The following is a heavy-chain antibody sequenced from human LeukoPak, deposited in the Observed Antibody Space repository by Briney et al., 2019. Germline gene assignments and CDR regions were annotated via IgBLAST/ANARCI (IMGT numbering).Heavy chain of an antibody. CDR1: GGSISSSSYY. J-gene: IGHJ5*02. V-gene: IGHV4-39*01. D-gene: IGHD6-19*01. Sequence: SETLSLTCTVSGGSISSSSYYWGWIRQPPGKGLEWIGSIYYSGSTYYNPSLKSRVTISVDTSKNQFSLKLSSVTAADTAVYYCASLLTTGYSSGWFDHWGQGTLVTVSS. CDR3: ASLLTTGYSSGWFDH. CDR2: IYYSGST.